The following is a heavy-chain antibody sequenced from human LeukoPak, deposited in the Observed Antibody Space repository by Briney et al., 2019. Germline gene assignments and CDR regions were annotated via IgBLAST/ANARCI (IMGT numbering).Heavy chain of an antibody. D-gene: IGHD2-2*01. CDR1: GFTFDDYT. CDR2: ISFSSTHI. J-gene: IGHJ4*02. V-gene: IGHV3-21*06. Sequence: GGSLRLSCAASGFTFDDYTMHWVRQAPGKGLEWVSSISFSSTHIYYADSIQGRFTISRDNAENSLYLQMNSLRAEDTAVYYCARVRAYCSSTSCSLFDYWGQGTLVTVSS. CDR3: ARVRAYCSSTSCSLFDY.